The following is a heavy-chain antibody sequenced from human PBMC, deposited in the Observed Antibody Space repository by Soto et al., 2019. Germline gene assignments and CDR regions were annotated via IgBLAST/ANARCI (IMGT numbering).Heavy chain of an antibody. J-gene: IGHJ4*02. Sequence: QVQLQESGPGLVKPSQTLSLICTVSGDSISSGGYYWSWIRQHPENGLEWIGYIYYSGTTYYNPSLESRVSISADTSENQFSLKVNSVTVADTAVYYCASTYYTGSSGPFDYWGQGTLVTVSS. CDR2: IYYSGTT. D-gene: IGHD3-22*01. CDR3: ASTYYTGSSGPFDY. CDR1: GDSISSGGYY. V-gene: IGHV4-31*02.